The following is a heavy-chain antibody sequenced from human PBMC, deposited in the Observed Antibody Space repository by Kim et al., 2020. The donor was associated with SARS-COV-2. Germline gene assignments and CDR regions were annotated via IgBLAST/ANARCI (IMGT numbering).Heavy chain of an antibody. CDR3: ARDGGRGSGSYYLLT. D-gene: IGHD3-10*01. CDR2: ISSSSSYI. V-gene: IGHV3-21*04. Sequence: GGSLRLSCAASGFTFSSYSMNWVRQAPGKGLEWVSSISSSSSYIYYADSVKGRFTISRDNAKNSLYLQMNSLRAEDTAVYYCARDGGRGSGSYYLLTWGQGTLVTVSS. CDR1: GFTFSSYS. J-gene: IGHJ1*01.